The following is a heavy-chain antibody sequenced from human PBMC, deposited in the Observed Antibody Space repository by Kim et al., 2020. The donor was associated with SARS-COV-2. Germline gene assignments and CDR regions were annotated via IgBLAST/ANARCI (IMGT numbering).Heavy chain of an antibody. CDR3: ARDLLGYTHGPI. J-gene: IGHJ3*02. CDR2: IYYSGST. CDR1: GGSISSFY. D-gene: IGHD5-18*01. V-gene: IGHV4-59*13. Sequence: SETLSLICTVSGGSISSFYWSWIRQAPGKGLEWIGNIYYSGSTTYNPSLKSRVTISVDTSKNQFSLRLSSVTAADTAVYYCARDLLGYTHGPIWGQGTM.